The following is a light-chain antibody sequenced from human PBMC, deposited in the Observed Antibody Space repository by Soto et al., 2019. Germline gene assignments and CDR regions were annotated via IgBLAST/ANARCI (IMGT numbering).Light chain of an antibody. Sequence: QSVLAQPPSASGTPGQRVTISCSGSSSNIESNFVNWYQQLPGAAPKLLIYSNDLRPSGVPDRFSGSKSGTSASLAISGLQSDDEADYYCAAWDDSLNGVVFGGGTKVTVL. CDR1: SSNIESNF. CDR3: AAWDDSLNGVV. CDR2: SND. J-gene: IGLJ2*01. V-gene: IGLV1-44*01.